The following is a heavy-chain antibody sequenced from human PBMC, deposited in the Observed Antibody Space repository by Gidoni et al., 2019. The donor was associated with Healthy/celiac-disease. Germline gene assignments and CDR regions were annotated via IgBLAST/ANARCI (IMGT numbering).Heavy chain of an antibody. Sequence: QVQLVESGGGVVQPGRSLRLSCAAPGLTFSSYGMHGFSQAPGKGLEWVAVISYDGSNKYYADTVKGLLTMSRDNSKSTLYQQMNSLRAEDTAVYYCANLYYYVSGGGDYWGQGTLVTVSS. J-gene: IGHJ4*02. CDR3: ANLYYYVSGGGDY. CDR1: GLTFSSYG. CDR2: ISYDGSNK. V-gene: IGHV3-30*18. D-gene: IGHD3-10*01.